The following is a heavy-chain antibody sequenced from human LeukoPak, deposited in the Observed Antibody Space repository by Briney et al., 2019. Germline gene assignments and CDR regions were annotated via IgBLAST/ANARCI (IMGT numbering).Heavy chain of an antibody. CDR2: IGNDGSNK. CDR3: TRGPPDGSGNYYPGDF. J-gene: IGHJ4*02. CDR1: GFTFSVYG. Sequence: PGGSLRLSCAASGFTFSVYGMHWVRQAPGKGLEWVAFIGNDGSNKYYADSVKGRFTISRDNAKNTLYLQMNSLRVEDTAVYYCTRGPPDGSGNYYPGDFWGQGTQVTVSS. D-gene: IGHD3-10*01. V-gene: IGHV3-30*02.